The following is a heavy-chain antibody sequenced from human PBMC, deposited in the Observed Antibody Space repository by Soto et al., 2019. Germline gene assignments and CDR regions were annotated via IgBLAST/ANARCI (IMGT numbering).Heavy chain of an antibody. CDR3: ARGNDYGDLIDY. Sequence: GASVKVSCKASGGTFSSYAISWVRQAPGQGLEWMGGIIPIFGTANYAQKFQGRVTITADESTSTAYMELSSLRSEDTAVYYCARGNDYGDLIDYWGQGTLVTVSS. D-gene: IGHD4-17*01. V-gene: IGHV1-69*13. CDR1: GGTFSSYA. J-gene: IGHJ4*02. CDR2: IIPIFGTA.